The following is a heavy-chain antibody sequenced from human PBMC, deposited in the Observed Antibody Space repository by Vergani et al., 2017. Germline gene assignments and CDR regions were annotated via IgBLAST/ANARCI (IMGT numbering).Heavy chain of an antibody. CDR1: GGSISSGYYY. CDR2: IYYSGST. Sequence: QVQLQESGPGLVKPSQTLSLTCTVSGGSISSGYYYWSWIRQPPGKGLEWIGDIYYSGSTYYNPSLKSRVTISVDTSKNQFSLKLSSVTAADTAVYYCARERIVVVVAANYYYYYGMDVWGQGTTVTVSS. V-gene: IGHV4-30-4*08. D-gene: IGHD2-15*01. J-gene: IGHJ6*02. CDR3: ARERIVVVVAANYYYYYGMDV.